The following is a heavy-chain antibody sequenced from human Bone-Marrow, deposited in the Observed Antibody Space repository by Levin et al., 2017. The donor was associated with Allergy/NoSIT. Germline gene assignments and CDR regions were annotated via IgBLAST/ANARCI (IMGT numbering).Heavy chain of an antibody. D-gene: IGHD6-19*01. CDR3: ARRNGEQWLARPFEY. CDR2: INHGGST. Sequence: TASETLSLTCAVYGGSFSGYYWSWIRQPPGKGLEWIGEINHGGSTNYNPSLKSRVTISVDTSKNQFSLKLSSVTAADTAVYYCARRNGEQWLARPFEYWGQGTLVTVSS. CDR1: GGSFSGYY. V-gene: IGHV4-34*01. J-gene: IGHJ4*02.